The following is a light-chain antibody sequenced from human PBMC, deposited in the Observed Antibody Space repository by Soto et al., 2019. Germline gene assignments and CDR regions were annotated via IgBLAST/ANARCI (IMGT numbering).Light chain of an antibody. CDR3: QQFNSYPIT. CDR1: QSVSNNY. Sequence: EIVLTQSPGTLSLSPGERATLSCRASQSVSNNYLAWYQQKHGQAPRILIYGASNRDTGIPDRFSGSGSGTDFTLPLSRLQPEDFETYYCQQFNSYPITFGQGTRLEIK. V-gene: IGKV3-20*01. CDR2: GAS. J-gene: IGKJ5*01.